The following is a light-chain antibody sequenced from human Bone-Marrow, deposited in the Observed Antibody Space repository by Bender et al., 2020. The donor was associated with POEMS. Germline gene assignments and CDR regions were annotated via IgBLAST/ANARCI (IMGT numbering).Light chain of an antibody. CDR3: CSFTSSSSYV. J-gene: IGLJ1*01. CDR2: EDN. V-gene: IGLV2-14*02. CDR1: SSDVGRYNL. Sequence: QSALTQPPSVSGSPGQSVTISCTGTSSDVGRYNLVSWYQQRPGNPPKIIIYEDNRRPSGLPYRFSASKSGNTASLTISGLQAEDEADYYCCSFTSSSSYVFGTGTKVTVL.